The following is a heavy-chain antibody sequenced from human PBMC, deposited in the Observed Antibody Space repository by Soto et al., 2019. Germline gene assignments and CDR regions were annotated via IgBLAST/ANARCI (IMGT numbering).Heavy chain of an antibody. D-gene: IGHD1-26*01. CDR3: AKRAPWELDYFDY. J-gene: IGHJ4*02. Sequence: GGSLRLSCAASGFTFSSYGMHWVRQAPGKGLEWVAVISYDGSNKYYADSVKGRFTISRDNSKNTLYLQMNSLRAEDMAVYYCAKRAPWELDYFDYWGQGTLVTVSS. CDR1: GFTFSSYG. V-gene: IGHV3-30*18. CDR2: ISYDGSNK.